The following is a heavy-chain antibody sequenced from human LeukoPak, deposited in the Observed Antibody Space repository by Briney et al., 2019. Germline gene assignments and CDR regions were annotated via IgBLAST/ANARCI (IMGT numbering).Heavy chain of an antibody. CDR1: GYXFTDHY. J-gene: IGHJ4*02. CDR2: IHPKTGVT. Sequence: ASVKVSCKASGYXFTDHYLHWLRQAPGQGLEWMAWIHPKTGVTNYAERVQGRHSLTRDTTISTLYMELNSLTSDDTAVYYCARDHNWGPDYWGQGALVSVSS. D-gene: IGHD7-27*01. V-gene: IGHV1-2*02. CDR3: ARDHNWGPDY.